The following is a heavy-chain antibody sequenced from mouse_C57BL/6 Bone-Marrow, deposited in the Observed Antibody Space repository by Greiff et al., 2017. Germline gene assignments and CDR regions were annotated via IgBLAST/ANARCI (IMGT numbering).Heavy chain of an antibody. V-gene: IGHV5-6*01. Sequence: EVQVVESGGDLVKPGGSLKLSCAASGFTFSSYGMSWVRQTPDKRLEWVATISSGGSYTYYPDSVKGRFTISRDNATNTLYLQMSSLKSEDTAMYYCARHSYYAMDYWGQGTSVTVSS. CDR3: ARHSYYAMDY. J-gene: IGHJ4*01. CDR1: GFTFSSYG. CDR2: ISSGGSYT.